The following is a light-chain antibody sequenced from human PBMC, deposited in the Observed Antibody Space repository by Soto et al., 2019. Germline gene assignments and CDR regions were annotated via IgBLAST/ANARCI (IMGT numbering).Light chain of an antibody. CDR2: DFS. CDR3: NSYTSSSTYV. J-gene: IGLJ1*01. V-gene: IGLV2-14*01. CDR1: TSDVGRYNY. Sequence: QSALTQPASVSGSPGQSITISCTGTTSDVGRYNYVSWYQQHPGKAPKLIIYDFSNRPSVVSNRFSGSKSGNTASLTISGLQAEDEADYYCNSYTSSSTYVFGTGTKLTVL.